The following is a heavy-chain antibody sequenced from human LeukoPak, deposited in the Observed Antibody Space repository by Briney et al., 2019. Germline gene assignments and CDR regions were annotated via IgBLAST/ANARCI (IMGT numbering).Heavy chain of an antibody. CDR1: GGSFNSYY. D-gene: IGHD6-25*01. V-gene: IGHV4-34*01. J-gene: IGHJ4*02. Sequence: SETLSLTCAVYGGSFNSYYWTWIRQPPGKGLEWIGEINHSGSTDYNPSLKSRVTISVDTSKNQFSLKLNSVTAADTAVYYCARGQLRLSNWGQGSLVIVSS. CDR3: ARGQLRLSN. CDR2: INHSGST.